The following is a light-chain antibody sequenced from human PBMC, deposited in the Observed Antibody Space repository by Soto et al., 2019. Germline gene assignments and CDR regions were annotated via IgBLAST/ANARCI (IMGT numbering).Light chain of an antibody. J-gene: IGKJ1*01. CDR1: QSVSSN. Sequence: IVMTQSPGTLSVSPGQRAILSCRASQSVSSNLAWYQQKPGQAPRLLIYGASRRATGIPDRFTGSGSGTDFTLTISSLQSEDFAVYYRQQYNNWPRTFGQGTKVDIK. V-gene: IGKV3D-15*01. CDR2: GAS. CDR3: QQYNNWPRT.